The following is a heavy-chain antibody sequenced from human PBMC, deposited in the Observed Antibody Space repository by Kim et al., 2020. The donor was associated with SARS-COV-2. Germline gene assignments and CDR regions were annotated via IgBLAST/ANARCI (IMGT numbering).Heavy chain of an antibody. CDR1: GFTFSSYA. Sequence: GGSLRLSCAASGFTFSSYAMSWVRQAPGKGLEWVSAISGSGGSTYYAGSVKGRFTISRDNSKNTLYLQMNSLRAEDTAVYYCATSIAAAGNYWYFDLWGRGTLVTVSS. CDR3: ATSIAAAGNYWYFDL. CDR2: ISGSGGST. D-gene: IGHD6-13*01. J-gene: IGHJ2*01. V-gene: IGHV3-23*01.